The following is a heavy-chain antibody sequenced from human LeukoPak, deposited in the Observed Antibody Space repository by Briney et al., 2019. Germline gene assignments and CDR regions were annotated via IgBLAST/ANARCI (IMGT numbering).Heavy chain of an antibody. CDR3: AEDLLTDIVVVPAANDAFDI. CDR2: ISNSGDST. V-gene: IGHV3-23*01. CDR1: GFSFSSHA. J-gene: IGHJ3*02. Sequence: GGSLRLSCAASGFSFSSHAMSWVRQAPGKGLEWVSAISNSGDSTYYADSVKGRFTVSRDNSKNTLYLQMNSLRAEDTAVYYCAEDLLTDIVVVPAANDAFDIWGQGTMVTVSS. D-gene: IGHD2-2*01.